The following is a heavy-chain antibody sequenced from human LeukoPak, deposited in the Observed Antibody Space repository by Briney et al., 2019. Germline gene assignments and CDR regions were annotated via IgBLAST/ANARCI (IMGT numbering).Heavy chain of an antibody. CDR3: ARIHYDFWSGYYFFDY. CDR1: GGSISTSSYY. V-gene: IGHV4-39*07. D-gene: IGHD3-3*01. J-gene: IGHJ4*02. CDR2: IYYSGRI. Sequence: SETLSLTCTVSGGSISTSSYYWDWIRQPPGKGLEWIGSIYYSGRIYYNPSLKSRVTISVDTSKNQFSLKLSSVTAADTAVYYCARIHYDFWSGYYFFDYWGQGTLVTVST.